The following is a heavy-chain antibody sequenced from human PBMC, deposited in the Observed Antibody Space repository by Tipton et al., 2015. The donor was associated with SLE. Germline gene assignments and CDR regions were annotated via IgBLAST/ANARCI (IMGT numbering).Heavy chain of an antibody. J-gene: IGHJ4*02. CDR3: ARSREGLYGDY. CDR1: GGSISSSNW. Sequence: LRLSCAVSGGSISSSNWWSWIRQPPGKGLEWIGYIYYSGSTNYNPSLKSRVTISVDTSKNQFSLKLSSVTAADTAVYYCARSREGLYGDYWGQGTLVTVSS. V-gene: IGHV4-61*01. CDR2: IYYSGST. D-gene: IGHD2/OR15-2a*01.